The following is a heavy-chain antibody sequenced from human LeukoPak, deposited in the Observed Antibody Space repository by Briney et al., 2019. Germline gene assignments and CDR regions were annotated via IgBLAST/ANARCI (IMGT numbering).Heavy chain of an antibody. CDR1: GGSISSFY. J-gene: IGHJ5*02. Sequence: PSETLSLTCTVSGGSISSFYWSWIRQPPGKGLEWVGYIYYSGNTKYNPSLKSRVTTSVDTSKNQFSLKLTSVTAADTAVYYCARHRGFCSTTSCYAEFDPWGQGTLVTVSS. CDR2: IYYSGNT. D-gene: IGHD2-2*01. CDR3: ARHRGFCSTTSCYAEFDP. V-gene: IGHV4-59*08.